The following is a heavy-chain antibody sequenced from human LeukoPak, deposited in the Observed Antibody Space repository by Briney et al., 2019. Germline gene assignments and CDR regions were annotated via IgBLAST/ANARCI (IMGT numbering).Heavy chain of an antibody. J-gene: IGHJ1*01. CDR3: ARTGTEYSSGHAHFGD. CDR2: ISAYNGNT. V-gene: IGHV1-18*01. Sequence: ASVKVSCKASGYTFTNYGITWVRQAPGQGLEWMGWISAYNGNTNYAQKFQGRVTMTTDTSTSTAYMELRSLRSDDTAVYYCARTGTEYSSGHAHFGDWGQGTLVTVSS. CDR1: GYTFTNYG. D-gene: IGHD6-19*01.